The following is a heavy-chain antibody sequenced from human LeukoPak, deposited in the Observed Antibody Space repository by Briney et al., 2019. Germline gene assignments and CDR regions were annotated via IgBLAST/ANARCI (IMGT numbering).Heavy chain of an antibody. CDR2: TYYRSKSSN. Sequence: SRTLSLTCAISGDSVSSNSAAWNWIRQSPSRGLEWLGRTYYRSKSSNDYAVSVKSRITINPDTSKNQISLQLNSVTPEDTAVYYCARTHHLGRGIDNWGQGTLVTVSS. CDR3: ARTHHLGRGIDN. J-gene: IGHJ4*02. V-gene: IGHV6-1*01. CDR1: GDSVSSNSAA. D-gene: IGHD1-14*01.